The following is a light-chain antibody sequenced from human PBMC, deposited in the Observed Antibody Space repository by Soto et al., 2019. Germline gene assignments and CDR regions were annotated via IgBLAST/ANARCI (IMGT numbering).Light chain of an antibody. V-gene: IGKV1-5*01. CDR1: QTITNR. Sequence: DIQMTQSPSTVSASVGDRVTITCRASQTITNRLAWYQRKPGKAPKVLIYDASNLESGVPSRFSGSGSGTEFSLTISSLQPDDFAPYYCQHYGGLWTFGQGTKVEVK. CDR3: QHYGGLWT. CDR2: DAS. J-gene: IGKJ1*01.